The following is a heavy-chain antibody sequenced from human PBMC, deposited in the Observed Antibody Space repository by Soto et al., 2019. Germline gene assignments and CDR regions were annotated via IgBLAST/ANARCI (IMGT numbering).Heavy chain of an antibody. CDR3: ARFRIAAAGIGRPYGMDV. CDR2: ISAYNGNT. Sequence: QVQLVQSGAEVKKPGASVKVSCKASGYTFTSYGISWVRQAPGQGLEWMGWISAYNGNTNYAQKLQGRVTMTTDTSTSTAYMELRSLRPDETAVYYCARFRIAAAGIGRPYGMDVWGQGTTVTVSS. V-gene: IGHV1-18*01. J-gene: IGHJ6*02. CDR1: GYTFTSYG. D-gene: IGHD6-13*01.